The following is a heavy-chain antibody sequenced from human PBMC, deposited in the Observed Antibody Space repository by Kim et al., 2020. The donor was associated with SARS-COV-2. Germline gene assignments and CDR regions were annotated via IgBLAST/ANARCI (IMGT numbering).Heavy chain of an antibody. Sequence: GGSLRLSCAASGFTFSTYWMHWVRQAPGKGLVWVSRINPAGSTTTYADSVKGRFTISRDTAKNPLYLQINSLRADDTAVYYCARDPIVAGGTSMDVWCQG. CDR3: ARDPIVAGGTSMDV. J-gene: IGHJ6*02. CDR2: INPAGSTT. V-gene: IGHV3-74*01. CDR1: GFTFSTYW. D-gene: IGHD6-13*01.